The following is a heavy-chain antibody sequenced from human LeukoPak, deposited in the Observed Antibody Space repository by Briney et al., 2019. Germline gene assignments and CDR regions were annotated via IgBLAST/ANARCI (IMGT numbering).Heavy chain of an antibody. CDR2: IYSYGST. J-gene: IGHJ6*03. V-gene: IGHV3-66*02. CDR1: GFTVSSNY. Sequence: PGGSLRLSCAASGFTVSSNYMSWVRQAPGKGLEGGSVIYSYGSTYYADAVKGRFTISRDNSKNTLYLQMNSLRVEDTAVYYCARLGGKQLVRYYQYYMDVWGKGTTVTVSS. CDR3: ARLGGKQLVRYYQYYMDV. D-gene: IGHD6-6*01.